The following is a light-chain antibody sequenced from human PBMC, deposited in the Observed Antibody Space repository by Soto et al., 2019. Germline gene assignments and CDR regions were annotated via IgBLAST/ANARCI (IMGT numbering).Light chain of an antibody. CDR3: QQYRNCPPVST. Sequence: IVLTQSPATRSLSRVGIATLSCMASQSVSTYLAWYQQKPGQAPRLLLYDASTRATGIPARFSGSGSGTDLTLTISSIEPQDFAVYDCQQYRNCPPVSTFGQGTRLEIK. J-gene: IGKJ5*01. CDR2: DAS. V-gene: IGKV3-11*01. CDR1: QSVSTY.